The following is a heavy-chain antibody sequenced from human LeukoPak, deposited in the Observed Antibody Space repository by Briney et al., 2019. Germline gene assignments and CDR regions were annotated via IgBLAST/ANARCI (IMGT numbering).Heavy chain of an antibody. J-gene: IGHJ4*02. V-gene: IGHV3-48*02. CDR2: ISSSSGII. CDR1: EFTFSSYS. D-gene: IGHD2-2*01. Sequence: GGSLRLSCAASEFTFSSYSMNWVRQAPGKGLEWISYISSSSGIIYYADSVKGRFTISRDNAKNSLYLQMNSLRDEDTAVYYCARRASTLSGFDYWGQGTLVTVSS. CDR3: ARRASTLSGFDY.